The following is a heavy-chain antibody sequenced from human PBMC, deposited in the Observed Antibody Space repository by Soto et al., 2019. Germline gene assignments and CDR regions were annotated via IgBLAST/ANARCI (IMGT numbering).Heavy chain of an antibody. J-gene: IGHJ4*02. CDR3: ARVGSIAAAGTPDY. CDR2: ISGSGGST. Sequence: GGSLRLSCAASGFTFSSYAMSWVRQAPGKGLEWVSAISGSGGSTYYADSVKGRFTISRDNSKNTLYLQMNSLRAEDTAVYYCARVGSIAAAGTPDYWGQGTLVTVSS. CDR1: GFTFSSYA. V-gene: IGHV3-23*01. D-gene: IGHD6-13*01.